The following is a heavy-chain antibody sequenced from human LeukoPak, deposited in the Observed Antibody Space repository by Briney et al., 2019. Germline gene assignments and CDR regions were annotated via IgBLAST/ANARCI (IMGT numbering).Heavy chain of an antibody. Sequence: GGSLRLSCAASGFTFSTYWMHWVRHVPGKGLVWVSRINPDGSSTHYADSVRGRFTTSRDNAKNTLYVQMNTLRAEDTAMYYCVREGGTSSWYFRGFDYWGQGTLVTVSS. CDR2: INPDGSST. V-gene: IGHV3-74*01. CDR3: VREGGTSSWYFRGFDY. D-gene: IGHD6-13*01. CDR1: GFTFSTYW. J-gene: IGHJ4*02.